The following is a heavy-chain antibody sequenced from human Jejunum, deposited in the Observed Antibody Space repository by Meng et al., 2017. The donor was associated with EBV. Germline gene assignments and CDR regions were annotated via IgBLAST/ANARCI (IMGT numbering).Heavy chain of an antibody. CDR2: ISGSSHDT. D-gene: IGHD1-1*01. CDR1: GFTFSNHH. J-gene: IGHJ4*02. Sequence: QVQLVESGGGLVKPGGSLRLSCAASGFTFSNHHMNWIRQAPGKGLEWVSYISGSSHDTNYADSVKGRFTISRDNAKNSLYLQLNSLTVEDTAVYYCARDARLAPYWGQGTLVTVSA. V-gene: IGHV3-11*05. CDR3: ARDARLAPY.